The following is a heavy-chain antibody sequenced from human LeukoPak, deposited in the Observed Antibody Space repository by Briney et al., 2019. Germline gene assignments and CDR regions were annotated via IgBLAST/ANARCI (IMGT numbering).Heavy chain of an antibody. J-gene: IGHJ4*02. CDR2: ISTGSTNI. Sequence: QPGGSLILSCATSGITFSSYSMNWVRQAPGKGLEWVSYISTGSTNINQADSGKGRFTSFRDNAENSLYLQMNILSAEDTAVDYCARDLDWAFDYWGQGILVTVSS. D-gene: IGHD3-9*01. V-gene: IGHV3-48*01. CDR1: GITFSSYS. CDR3: ARDLDWAFDY.